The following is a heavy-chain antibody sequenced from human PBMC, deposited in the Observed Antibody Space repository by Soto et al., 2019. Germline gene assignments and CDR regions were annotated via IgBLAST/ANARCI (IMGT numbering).Heavy chain of an antibody. CDR3: ASLMSSGYYYGMDV. CDR2: IIPILGIA. Sequence: QVQLVQSGAEVKKPGSSAKVSCKASGGTFSSYTISWVRQAPGQGLEWMGRIIPILGIANYAQKFQGRVTIHADKSTSTAYMELSSLRSEDTAVYYCASLMSSGYYYGMDVWGPGTTVTVSS. D-gene: IGHD3-10*01. V-gene: IGHV1-69*02. CDR1: GGTFSSYT. J-gene: IGHJ6*02.